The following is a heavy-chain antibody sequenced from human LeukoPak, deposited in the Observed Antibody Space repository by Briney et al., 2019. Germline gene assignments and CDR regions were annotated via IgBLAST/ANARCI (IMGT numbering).Heavy chain of an antibody. CDR3: ARGLRWLRHSLDY. D-gene: IGHD5-12*01. V-gene: IGHV4-34*01. Sequence: SETLSLTCAVYGGSFSGYYWSWIRQPPGKGLEWIGEIDHSGSTNYNPSLKSRVTISVDTSKNQFSLKLSSVTAADTAVYYCARGLRWLRHSLDYWGQGTLVTVSA. CDR2: IDHSGST. CDR1: GGSFSGYY. J-gene: IGHJ4*02.